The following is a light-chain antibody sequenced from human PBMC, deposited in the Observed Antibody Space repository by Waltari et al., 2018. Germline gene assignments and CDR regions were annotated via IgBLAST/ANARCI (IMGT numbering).Light chain of an antibody. CDR3: QQYNSFSSM. CDR2: KAS. V-gene: IGKV1-5*03. J-gene: IGKJ1*01. CDR1: QSISSW. Sequence: DIQMTQATTTLSASVGDRVTMTCRARQSISSWLAWYQQKPGKAPNLLIYKASTLQSGVPSRFSGSGFGTEFTLTISSLQPDDFATYYCQQYNSFSSMFGQGTKVEIK.